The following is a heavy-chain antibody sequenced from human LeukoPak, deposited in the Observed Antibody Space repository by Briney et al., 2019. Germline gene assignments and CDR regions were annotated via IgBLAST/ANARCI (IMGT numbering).Heavy chain of an antibody. Sequence: GGSLRLSCAASGFTFSSYWMSWVRQAPGKGLEWVANIKQDGSEKYYVDSVKGRFTISRDNAKNSLYLQMNSLRAEDTAVYYCATGWGIAAANCDYWGQGTLVTVSS. V-gene: IGHV3-7*02. D-gene: IGHD6-13*01. CDR1: GFTFSSYW. CDR2: IKQDGSEK. J-gene: IGHJ4*02. CDR3: ATGWGIAAANCDY.